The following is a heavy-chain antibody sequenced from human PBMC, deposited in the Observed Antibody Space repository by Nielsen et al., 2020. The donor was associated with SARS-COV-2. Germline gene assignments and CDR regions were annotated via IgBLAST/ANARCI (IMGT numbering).Heavy chain of an antibody. CDR1: GFTFSSYG. Sequence: GGSLRLSCAASGFTFSSYGMHWVRQAPGKGLEWVAVISNDGSNKYYADSVKGRFTISRDNSKNTLYLQMNSLRAEDTAVYYCAKDLSGSYGYWGQGTLVTVSS. J-gene: IGHJ4*02. D-gene: IGHD1-26*01. V-gene: IGHV3-30*18. CDR3: AKDLSGSYGY. CDR2: ISNDGSNK.